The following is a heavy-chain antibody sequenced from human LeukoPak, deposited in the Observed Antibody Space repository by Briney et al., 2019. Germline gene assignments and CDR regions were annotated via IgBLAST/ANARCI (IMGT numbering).Heavy chain of an antibody. J-gene: IGHJ6*02. D-gene: IGHD3-10*01. V-gene: IGHV3-23*01. Sequence: TGGSLTLSCAASGFTFGDYAMRWVRQAPGKGLEWVSAISGVSRSTTIYAASVKGPFTVSRDNSKSRLYLQMNNLRAEDTAVYYCAKNFGSGRGVPYGMDVWGQGTTVTV. CDR3: AKNFGSGRGVPYGMDV. CDR2: ISGVSRSTT. CDR1: GFTFGDYA.